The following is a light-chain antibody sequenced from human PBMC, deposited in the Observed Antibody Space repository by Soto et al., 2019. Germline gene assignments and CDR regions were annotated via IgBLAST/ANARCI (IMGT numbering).Light chain of an antibody. V-gene: IGLV1-44*01. CDR2: STH. Sequence: QSVLTQPPSASGTPGQRVTISCSGSSSNIGSNSVSWYQQFPGMAPKVRIDSTHQRPGGVPDRFSGSNSGTSASLVINGLQSDGEADYYCATWDDSLDGFCVFGTGTKVTVL. CDR3: ATWDDSLDGFCV. J-gene: IGLJ1*01. CDR1: SSNIGSNS.